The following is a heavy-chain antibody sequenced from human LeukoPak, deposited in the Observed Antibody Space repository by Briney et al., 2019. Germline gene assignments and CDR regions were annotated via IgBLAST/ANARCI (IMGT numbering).Heavy chain of an antibody. CDR1: GGSVSSAGYY. CDR3: ARGSTLYYDILTGYYTPGPFDI. V-gene: IGHV4-61*08. D-gene: IGHD3-9*01. CDR2: IHYSGST. J-gene: IGHJ3*02. Sequence: SETLSLTCTVSGGSVSSAGYYWSWIRQPPGKGLEFIGYIHYSGSTNYNPSLKSRVTISVDTSKNQFSLKLSSVTAADTAVYYCARGSTLYYDILTGYYTPGPFDIWGQGTMFTVSS.